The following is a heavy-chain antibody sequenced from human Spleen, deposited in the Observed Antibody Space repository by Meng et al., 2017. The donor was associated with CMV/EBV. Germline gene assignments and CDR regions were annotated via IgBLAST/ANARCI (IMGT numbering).Heavy chain of an antibody. CDR2: IYPNTGDT. D-gene: IGHD2-2*01. J-gene: IGHJ5*02. CDR3: ARGPLYCSSTSCLSNWFGP. Sequence: FSGYYIPWVRQAPGQGLEWMGWIYPNTGDTNYAQNFQGRVTMTRDMSISTAYMEMIGLRSDDAALYYCARGPLYCSSTSCLSNWFGPWGQGTLVTVSS. V-gene: IGHV1-2*02. CDR1: FSGYY.